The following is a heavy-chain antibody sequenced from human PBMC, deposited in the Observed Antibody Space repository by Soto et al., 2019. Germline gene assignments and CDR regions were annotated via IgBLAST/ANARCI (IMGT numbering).Heavy chain of an antibody. CDR3: ARFIWSTNNWFDP. CDR2: IYYSGST. D-gene: IGHD3-10*01. V-gene: IGHV4-31*03. CDR1: GGSISSGGYY. J-gene: IGHJ5*02. Sequence: SETLSLTCTVSGGSISSGGYYWSWIRQHPGKGLEWIGYIYYSGSTYYNPSLKSRVTISVDTSKNQFSLKLSSVTAADTAEYYCARFIWSTNNWFDPWGQGTLVTVSS.